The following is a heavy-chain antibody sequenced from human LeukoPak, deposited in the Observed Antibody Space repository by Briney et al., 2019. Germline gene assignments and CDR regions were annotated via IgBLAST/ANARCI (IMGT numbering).Heavy chain of an antibody. J-gene: IGHJ5*02. Sequence: SEALSLTCTVSGGSLSSYYWSWMRQPPGKGLEWIGYIYYSGSTNYNPSLKSRVTISVDTSKSQFSLELSSVTAADTAVYYCARGGRYWQQLSWGQGTRVTVSA. CDR3: ARGGRYWQQLS. V-gene: IGHV4-59*08. CDR2: IYYSGST. CDR1: GGSLSSYY. D-gene: IGHD6-13*01.